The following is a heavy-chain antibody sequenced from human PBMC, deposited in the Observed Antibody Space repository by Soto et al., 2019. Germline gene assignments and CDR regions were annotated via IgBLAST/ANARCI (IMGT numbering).Heavy chain of an antibody. J-gene: IGHJ1*01. Sequence: GGSLRLSCAASGFTFDDYAMHWVRQVPGKGLEWVSGINWNSGSIGYADSVKGRFAISRDNAKNSLHLQMNSLRAEDTAFYYCVKDESINWYSGHFRHWGQGTPVTVSS. CDR2: INWNSGSI. CDR1: GFTFDDYA. V-gene: IGHV3-9*01. D-gene: IGHD6-13*01. CDR3: VKDESINWYSGHFRH.